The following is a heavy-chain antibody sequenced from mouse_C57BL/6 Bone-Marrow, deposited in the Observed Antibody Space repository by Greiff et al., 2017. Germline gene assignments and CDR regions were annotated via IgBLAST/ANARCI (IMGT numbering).Heavy chain of an antibody. Sequence: QVQLKQPGAELVKPGASVKLSCKASGYTFTSYWMQWVKQRPGQGLEWIGEIDPSDSYTNYNQKFKGKATLTVDTSSSTAYLQLSSLTSEDSAVYYCARYFGSRVKFDYWGQGTTLTVSS. CDR2: IDPSDSYT. V-gene: IGHV1-50*01. D-gene: IGHD1-1*01. J-gene: IGHJ2*01. CDR3: ARYFGSRVKFDY. CDR1: GYTFTSYW.